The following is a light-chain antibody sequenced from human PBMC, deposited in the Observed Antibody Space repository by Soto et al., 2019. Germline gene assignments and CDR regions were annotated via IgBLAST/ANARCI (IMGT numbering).Light chain of an antibody. Sequence: DIQMTQSPSSLSASVGDRVTITCRASQSIKSYLNWYQQKPGKAPKLLIYTASTLQSGVPSRFSGSGSGTDFILTISSLQPEDFATYYCQQSYSTPTFGGGTTVEIK. V-gene: IGKV1-39*01. J-gene: IGKJ4*01. CDR3: QQSYSTPT. CDR2: TAS. CDR1: QSIKSY.